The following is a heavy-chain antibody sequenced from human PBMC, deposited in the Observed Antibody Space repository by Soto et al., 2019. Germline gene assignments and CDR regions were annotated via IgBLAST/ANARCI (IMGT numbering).Heavy chain of an antibody. D-gene: IGHD2-15*01. J-gene: IGHJ5*02. CDR3: ARGYCSGGSCYSNWFDP. CDR1: GYTFTSYG. CDR2: ISAYNGNT. V-gene: IGHV1-18*01. Sequence: QVQLVQSGAEVKKPGASVKVSCKASGYTFTSYGISWVRQAPGQGLEWMGWISAYNGNTNYAQKLQGRVTMTTDTSTSTAYRELRSLRSDDTAVYYCARGYCSGGSCYSNWFDPWGQGTLVTVSS.